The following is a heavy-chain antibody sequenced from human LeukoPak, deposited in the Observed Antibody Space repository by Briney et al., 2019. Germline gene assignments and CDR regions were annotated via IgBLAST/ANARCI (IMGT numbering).Heavy chain of an antibody. CDR2: IHYDGTIT. CDR3: ARQKKWELDY. CDR1: GFTFSAYG. V-gene: IGHV3-30*02. Sequence: GGSLRLSCAASGFTFSAYGMHWVRQAPGKGLEWVAFIHYDGTITYYADSVKGRFTISRDSSKNTLFLQMNSLGAEDTAVYYCARQKKWELDYWGQGTLVTVSS. J-gene: IGHJ4*02. D-gene: IGHD1-26*01.